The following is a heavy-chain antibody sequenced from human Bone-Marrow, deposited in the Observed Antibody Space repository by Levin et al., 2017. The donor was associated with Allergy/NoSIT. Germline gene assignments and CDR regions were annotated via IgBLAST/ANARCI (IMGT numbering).Heavy chain of an antibody. J-gene: IGHJ4*02. CDR1: DGSISSGRYY. Sequence: SETLSLTCSVSDGSISSGRYYWSWVRRPPGKGLEWIGYIYYTGSTYYVPPLKSRVTMSIDNSNNQVSLRLSSVTAADTAVYYCARGRDSGSDSHGSVDYWGRGILVTVSS. V-gene: IGHV4-30-4*01. CDR2: IYYTGST. CDR3: ARGRDSGSDSHGSVDY. D-gene: IGHD1-26*01.